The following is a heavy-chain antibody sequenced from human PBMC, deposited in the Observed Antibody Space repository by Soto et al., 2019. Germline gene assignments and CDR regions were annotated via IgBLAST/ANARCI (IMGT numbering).Heavy chain of an antibody. CDR2: ITASSRTV. CDR1: GFTFSGHS. Sequence: EEQLVDSGGGLVQPGGSLRLSCLASGFTFSGHSMVWVRQAPGKGLEWLSYITASSRTVTYTESVKGRFSISRDNAKNSPFLRVDSLRAEDTAVYYCARARLWGHLDVWGKGTTVTVSS. J-gene: IGHJ6*04. D-gene: IGHD3-16*01. V-gene: IGHV3-48*01. CDR3: ARARLWGHLDV.